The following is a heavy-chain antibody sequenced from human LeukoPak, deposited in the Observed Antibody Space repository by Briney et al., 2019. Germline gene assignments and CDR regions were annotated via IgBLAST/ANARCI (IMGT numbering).Heavy chain of an antibody. CDR1: GYTVTSYY. CDR3: ASSRGQYGDYSGG. Sequence: GASVKVSCKASGYTVTSYYMHWVRQAPGQGLEWMGIINPSGGSTSYAQKFQGRVTMTRDTSTSTVYMELSSLRSEDTAVYYCASSRGQYGDYSGGWGQGTLVTVSS. CDR2: INPSGGST. V-gene: IGHV1-46*01. J-gene: IGHJ4*02. D-gene: IGHD4-17*01.